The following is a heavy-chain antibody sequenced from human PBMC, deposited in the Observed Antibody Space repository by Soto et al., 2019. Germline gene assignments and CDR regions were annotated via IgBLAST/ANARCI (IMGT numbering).Heavy chain of an antibody. V-gene: IGHV1-69*13. CDR3: ARDSGAKLSSS. CDR1: GGTFSSCR. CDR2: IVPIYRTA. J-gene: IGHJ4*02. Sequence: SVKVSCKASGGTFSSCRINWVRQAPGQGLEWVGGIVPIYRTADYAQKFQGRVTITADESARTAYMEPRSPKSQDTAVYYCARDSGAKLSSSWGQGTLVTVSS. D-gene: IGHD6-13*01.